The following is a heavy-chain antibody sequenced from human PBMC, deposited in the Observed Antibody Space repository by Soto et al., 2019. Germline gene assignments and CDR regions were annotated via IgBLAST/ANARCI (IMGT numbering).Heavy chain of an antibody. Sequence: SGTVCLTCTVSGGANSSSRYNRGWIRQPPGKGLEWIGSIYYSGSTYYNPSLKSRVTISVDTSKNQFSLKLSSVTAADTAVYYCARHWGYYGSGSYFAAFDIWGQGTMVTVSS. CDR1: GGANSSSRYN. CDR2: IYYSGST. CDR3: ARHWGYYGSGSYFAAFDI. J-gene: IGHJ3*02. D-gene: IGHD3-10*01. V-gene: IGHV4-39*01.